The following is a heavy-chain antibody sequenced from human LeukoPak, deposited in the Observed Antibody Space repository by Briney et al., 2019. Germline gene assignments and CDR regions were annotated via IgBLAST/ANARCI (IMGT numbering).Heavy chain of an antibody. CDR1: GGSISSSSYY. CDR3: ASYVVVVAATGY. D-gene: IGHD2-15*01. Sequence: PSETPSLTCTVSGGSISSSSYYWGWIRQPPGKGLEWIGSIYYSGSTYYKPSLKSRVTISVDTSKNQFSLKLSSVTAADTAVYYCASYVVVVAATGYWGQGTLVTVSS. V-gene: IGHV4-39*01. CDR2: IYYSGST. J-gene: IGHJ4*02.